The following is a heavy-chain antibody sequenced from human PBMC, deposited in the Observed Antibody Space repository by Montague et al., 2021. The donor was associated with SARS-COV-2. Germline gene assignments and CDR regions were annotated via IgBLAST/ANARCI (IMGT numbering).Heavy chain of an antibody. V-gene: IGHV4-59*08. Sequence: SETLSLTCTASGGSISSFYWSWFRQPPGKGLEWIGHISDSGSTNYNPSLTSRVTMSVDTSKNQFSLKVNSVTAADTAVYYCARHYSATLPAVYWGQGTLVTVSS. J-gene: IGHJ4*02. CDR1: GGSISSFY. CDR2: ISDSGST. CDR3: ARHYSATLPAVY. D-gene: IGHD2-15*01.